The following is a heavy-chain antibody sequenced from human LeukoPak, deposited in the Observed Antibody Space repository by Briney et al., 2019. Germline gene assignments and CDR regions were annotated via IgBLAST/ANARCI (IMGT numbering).Heavy chain of an antibody. D-gene: IGHD2-21*01. CDR3: ARRQQTGGDNGLHNWFDP. J-gene: IGHJ5*02. Sequence: PSETLSLTCTVSDGSSSSSSWNWIRQPPEKGLEWIGYIYYSGNTKYNPSLESRVTIPVDTSKNQISLRLRSVTAADTAIYYCARRQQTGGDNGLHNWFDPWGQGTLVTVSS. V-gene: IGHV4-59*08. CDR1: DGSSSSSS. CDR2: IYYSGNT.